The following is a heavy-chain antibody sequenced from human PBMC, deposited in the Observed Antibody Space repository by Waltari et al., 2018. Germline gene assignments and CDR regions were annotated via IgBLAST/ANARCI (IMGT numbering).Heavy chain of an antibody. CDR3: ATCSAIYFDYDAFDL. CDR2: ISYDGTNR. Sequence: HLVESGGGVVQPGRSLRLSCAASGFTFSSYSLHWVRQAPGKGLEWVALISYDGTNRYYADSVKGRFTISRDNANNTLSLQMNNLRAEDTAIYVCATCSAIYFDYDAFDLWGLGTLVTVSS. CDR1: GFTFSSYS. J-gene: IGHJ3*01. V-gene: IGHV3-30*01. D-gene: IGHD3-10*02.